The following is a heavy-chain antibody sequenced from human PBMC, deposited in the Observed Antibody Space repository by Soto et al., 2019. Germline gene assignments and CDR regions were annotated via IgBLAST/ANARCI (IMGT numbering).Heavy chain of an antibody. CDR2: IIPIFGTA. V-gene: IGHV1-69*13. CDR3: ARGTYYYDSSGYFKFDY. D-gene: IGHD3-22*01. CDR1: GGTFSSYA. Sequence: SVKVSCKASGGTFSSYAISWVRQAPGQGLEWMGGIIPIFGTANYAQKFQGRVTITADESTSTAYMELSSLRSEDTAVYYCARGTYYYDSSGYFKFDYWGQGTLVTVSS. J-gene: IGHJ4*02.